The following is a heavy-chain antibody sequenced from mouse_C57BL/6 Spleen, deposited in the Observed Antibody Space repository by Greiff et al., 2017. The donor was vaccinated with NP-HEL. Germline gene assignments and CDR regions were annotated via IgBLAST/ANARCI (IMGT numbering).Heavy chain of an antibody. V-gene: IGHV2-6*03. J-gene: IGHJ4*01. D-gene: IGHD2-3*01. CDR3: ARYDGYPLYAMDY. Sequence: VKLVESGPGLVAPSQSLSITCTVSGFSLTSYGVHWVRQPPGKGLEWLVVIWSDGSTTYNSALKSRLSISKDNSKSQVFLKMNSLQTDDTAMYYYARYDGYPLYAMDYWGQGTSVTVSS. CDR2: IWSDGST. CDR1: GFSLTSYG.